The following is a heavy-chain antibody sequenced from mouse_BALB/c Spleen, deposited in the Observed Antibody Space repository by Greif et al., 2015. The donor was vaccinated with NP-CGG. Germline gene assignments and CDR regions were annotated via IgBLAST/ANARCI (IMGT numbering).Heavy chain of an antibody. Sequence: EVQGVESGGGLVKPGGSLKLSCAASGFALSSYDMSWVRQTPEKRLEWVATISSGGSYTYYPDSVKGRFTISRDNARNTLYLQMSSLRSEDTALYYCARELTGPYFDYWGQGTTLTVSS. CDR3: ARELTGPYFDY. V-gene: IGHV5-9*02. CDR1: GFALSSYD. CDR2: ISSGGSYT. D-gene: IGHD4-1*01. J-gene: IGHJ2*01.